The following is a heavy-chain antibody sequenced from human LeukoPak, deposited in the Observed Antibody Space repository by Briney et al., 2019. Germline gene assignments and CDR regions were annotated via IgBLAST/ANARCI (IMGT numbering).Heavy chain of an antibody. CDR2: ISGSGGST. V-gene: IGHV3-23*01. J-gene: IGHJ3*02. CDR1: GFTFSSYV. CDR3: AKTNWNDGAFDI. Sequence: GGSLRLSCAASGFTFSSYVMSWVRQAPGKGLEWVSGISGSGGSTYYADSVKGRFTISRDNSKNTLYLQMNSLRAEDTAVYYCAKTNWNDGAFDIWGQGTMVTVSS. D-gene: IGHD1-1*01.